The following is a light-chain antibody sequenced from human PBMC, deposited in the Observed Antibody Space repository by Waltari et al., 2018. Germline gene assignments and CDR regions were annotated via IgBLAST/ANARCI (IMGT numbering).Light chain of an antibody. J-gene: IGLJ2*01. CDR3: SSYAGNDLVI. CDR1: QSAVGGYNY. V-gene: IGLV2-14*01. CDR2: EFT. Sequence: QSALTQPASVSGSPGQSITISCTGTQSAVGGYNYVSWYQHHPGKAPKLMIYEFTNRPSGLSNRFSGSKSGNTASLTITELQAEDEADYYCSSYAGNDLVIFGGGTKLTVL.